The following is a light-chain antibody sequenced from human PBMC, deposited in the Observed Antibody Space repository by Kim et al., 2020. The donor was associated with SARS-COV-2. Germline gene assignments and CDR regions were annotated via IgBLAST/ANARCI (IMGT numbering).Light chain of an antibody. V-gene: IGLV9-49*01. CDR2: VGPGGIVG. Sequence: CTLSSGYSNDNVDAYQQRPGKGPRFVMRVGPGGIVGSKGDGIPARFSVLGSGLNRYLTIKNIQEEDESDYHCGADHGSGSNFVYVFGTGTKVTVL. CDR1: SGYSNDN. J-gene: IGLJ1*01. CDR3: GADHGSGSNFVYV.